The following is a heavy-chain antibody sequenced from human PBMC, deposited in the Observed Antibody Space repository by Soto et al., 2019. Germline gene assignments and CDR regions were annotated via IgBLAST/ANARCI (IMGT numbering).Heavy chain of an antibody. Sequence: SETLSLTCTVSGGSINSGDYYWTWVRQPPGKGLEWIGNIFHSGSTYYTPSLQSRVTISLDTSKNHFSLKLSSVTPADTAVYYCARDRYYGSGTYYSFYSGMDVWGQGTTVTVSS. V-gene: IGHV4-30-4*01. CDR1: GGSINSGDYY. CDR3: ARDRYYGSGTYYSFYSGMDV. D-gene: IGHD3-10*01. CDR2: IFHSGST. J-gene: IGHJ6*02.